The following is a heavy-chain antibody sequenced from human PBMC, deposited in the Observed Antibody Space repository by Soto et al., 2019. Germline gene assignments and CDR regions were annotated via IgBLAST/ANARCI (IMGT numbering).Heavy chain of an antibody. Sequence: ASVKVSCKASGYTFTGYYMHWVRQAPGQGLEWMGWINPNSGGTNYAQKFQGWVTMTRDTSISTAYMELSRLRSDDTAVYYCARAGSSSWPTQYYYYGMDVWVQGTTVTVSS. D-gene: IGHD6-13*01. CDR3: ARAGSSSWPTQYYYYGMDV. V-gene: IGHV1-2*04. CDR2: INPNSGGT. J-gene: IGHJ6*02. CDR1: GYTFTGYY.